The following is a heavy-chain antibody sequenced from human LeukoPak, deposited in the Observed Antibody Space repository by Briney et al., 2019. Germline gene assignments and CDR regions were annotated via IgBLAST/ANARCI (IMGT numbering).Heavy chain of an antibody. Sequence: GGSLRLSCAASGFTFSSYIMNWVRQAPGKGLEWVSYISSSSSTIYYADSVKGRFTISRDNAKNSLYLQMNSLRAEDTAVYYCAREDSTTDLDYWGQGTLVTVSS. CDR3: AREDSTTDLDY. D-gene: IGHD4-11*01. J-gene: IGHJ4*02. CDR2: ISSSSSTI. V-gene: IGHV3-48*04. CDR1: GFTFSSYI.